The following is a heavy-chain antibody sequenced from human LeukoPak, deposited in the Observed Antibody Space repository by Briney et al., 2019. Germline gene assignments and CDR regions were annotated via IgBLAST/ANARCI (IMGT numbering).Heavy chain of an antibody. V-gene: IGHV2-5*02. D-gene: IGHD3-16*01. CDR1: GFSLSTSGVG. Sequence: ESGPTLVKPTQTLTLTCTFSGFSLSTSGVGVGWIRQPPGKALEWLALIYWDDGKRYSPSLKSRLTITKDTSKSQVVLTMTNMDPVDTATYYCAYKGEVFDYWGQGTLVTVSS. CDR2: IYWDDGK. CDR3: AYKGEVFDY. J-gene: IGHJ4*02.